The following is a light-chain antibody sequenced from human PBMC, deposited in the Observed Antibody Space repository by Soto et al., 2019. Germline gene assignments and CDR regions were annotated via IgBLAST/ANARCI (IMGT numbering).Light chain of an antibody. CDR1: QSINRH. CDR3: QQRSVWPIT. Sequence: EIVLTQSPATLSLSPGERATLSCRASQSINRHLAWYRQKPGQAPRLLIYDASNRATGIPARFSGSGSGTDFTLTISSLEPEDFAVYYCQQRSVWPITFGQGTRLEIE. CDR2: DAS. V-gene: IGKV3-11*01. J-gene: IGKJ5*01.